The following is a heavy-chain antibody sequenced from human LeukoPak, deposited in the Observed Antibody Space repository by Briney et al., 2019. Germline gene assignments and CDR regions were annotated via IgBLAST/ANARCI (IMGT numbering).Heavy chain of an antibody. CDR1: GYTITNNY. CDR2: INPSGGST. CDR3: ARDKDTIFGVGFFNAADWFDP. D-gene: IGHD3-3*01. J-gene: IGHJ5*02. Sequence: ASVKVSCKASGYTITNNYMHWVRQAPGQGLEWMGIINPSGGSTSYAQKFRGRVTMTRDMSTSTVYMELSSLRSEDTAVYYCARDKDTIFGVGFFNAADWFDPWGQGTLVTVSS. V-gene: IGHV1-46*01.